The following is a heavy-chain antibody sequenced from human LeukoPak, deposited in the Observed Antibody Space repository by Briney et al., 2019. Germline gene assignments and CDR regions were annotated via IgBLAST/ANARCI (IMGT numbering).Heavy chain of an antibody. V-gene: IGHV3-21*01. CDR2: ISGSGTYT. D-gene: IGHD6-19*01. CDR1: GFTFSDYS. Sequence: GGSLRLSCAASGFTFSDYSVNWVRQAPGRELEWVSSISGSGTYTYYADSVRGRFTLARDNARNSLYLQMNSLRAEDTAVYYCVRDKAGSTPNYYYSMDVWGTGTTVTVSS. J-gene: IGHJ6*03. CDR3: VRDKAGSTPNYYYSMDV.